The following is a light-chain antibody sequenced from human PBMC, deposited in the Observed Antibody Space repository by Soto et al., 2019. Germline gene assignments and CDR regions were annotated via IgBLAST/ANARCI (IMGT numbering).Light chain of an antibody. CDR3: SSYTSSSTLVV. CDR2: DVS. Sequence: QSAPTQPASVSGSPGQSITSSCTGTSSDVGGYNYVSWYQQHPGKAPKLMIYDVSNRPSGVSNRFSGSKSGNTASLTISGLQAEDEADYYCSSYTSSSTLVVFGTATKLTVL. V-gene: IGLV2-14*01. CDR1: SSDVGGYNY. J-gene: IGLJ1*01.